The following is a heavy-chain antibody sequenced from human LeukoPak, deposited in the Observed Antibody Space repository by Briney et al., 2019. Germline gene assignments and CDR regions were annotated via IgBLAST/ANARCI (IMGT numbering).Heavy chain of an antibody. Sequence: GGSLRLSCAASGFTFSSYGMHWVRQAPGKGLEWVAFIRYDGSNEYYADSVKGRFTISRDNSKNTLYLQMNSLRPEDTAVYYCAKDRSSGSNLDYWGQGTLVTVSS. V-gene: IGHV3-30*02. J-gene: IGHJ4*02. CDR3: AKDRSSGSNLDY. CDR1: GFTFSSYG. D-gene: IGHD3-22*01. CDR2: IRYDGSNE.